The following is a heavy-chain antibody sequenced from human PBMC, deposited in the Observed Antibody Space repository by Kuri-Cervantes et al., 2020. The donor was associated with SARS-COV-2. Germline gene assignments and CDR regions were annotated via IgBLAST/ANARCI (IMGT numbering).Heavy chain of an antibody. CDR3: VGGSSPLPLLY. Sequence: GGSLRLSCAASGFTFSSYAMHWVRQAPGKGLEWVAVISYDGSNKYYADSVKGRFTISRDNSKNTLYLQMNSLRAEDTAVYYYVGGSSPLPLLYWGQGTLVTVSS. CDR1: GFTFSSYA. CDR2: ISYDGSNK. J-gene: IGHJ4*02. V-gene: IGHV3-30-3*01. D-gene: IGHD3-16*02.